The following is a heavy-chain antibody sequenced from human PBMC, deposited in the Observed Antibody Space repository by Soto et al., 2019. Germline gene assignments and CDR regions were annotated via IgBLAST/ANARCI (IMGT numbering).Heavy chain of an antibody. D-gene: IGHD2-8*01. J-gene: IGHJ4*02. CDR2: VYFTGTT. V-gene: IGHV4-61*01. CDR3: ARDCNNSDCRHLYYVDY. Sequence: PETLSLTCTVSGGSVSNGMYYWSWLRQPPGKGLEWIGNVYFTGTTIYNPSLKSRVTMSVDTYKDQFFLKLTSVTAADTAGYYCARDCNNSDCRHLYYVDYWGLGTLVTVPS. CDR1: GGSVSNGMYY.